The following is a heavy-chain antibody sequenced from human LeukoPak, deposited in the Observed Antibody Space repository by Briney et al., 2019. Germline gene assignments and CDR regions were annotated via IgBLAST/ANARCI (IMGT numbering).Heavy chain of an antibody. CDR3: ARESRYRDYFDY. J-gene: IGHJ4*02. V-gene: IGHV3-23*01. D-gene: IGHD1-14*01. CDR2: VSPSGNTT. Sequence: GGSLRLSCAASGFTFSTHAISWVRQAPGKGLEWVSGVSPSGNTTYYPDSVKGRFAISRDNAKNTVYLQMNSVRADDTAVYYCARESRYRDYFDYWGQGTMVTVSS. CDR1: GFTFSTHA.